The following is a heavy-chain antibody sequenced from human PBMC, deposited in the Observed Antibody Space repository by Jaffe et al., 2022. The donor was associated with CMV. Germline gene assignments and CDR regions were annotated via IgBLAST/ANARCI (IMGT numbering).Heavy chain of an antibody. Sequence: EVQLVESGGGLVQPGRSLRLSCAASGFTFDDYAMHWVRQAPGKGLEWVSGISWNSGSIGYADSVKGRFTISRDNAKNSLYLQMNSLRAEDTALYYCAKGYKPITVVTYYDYWGQGTLVTVSS. CDR3: AKGYKPITVVTYYDY. V-gene: IGHV3-9*01. CDR1: GFTFDDYA. J-gene: IGHJ4*02. CDR2: ISWNSGSI. D-gene: IGHD1-20*01.